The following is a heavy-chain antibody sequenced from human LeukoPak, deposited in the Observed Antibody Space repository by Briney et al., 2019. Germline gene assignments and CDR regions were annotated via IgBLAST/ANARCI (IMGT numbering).Heavy chain of an antibody. CDR1: GFTFSSYA. CDR2: ISGRGVST. Sequence: PGGSLRLSCAASGFTFSSYAVSWVRQAPGKGLEWVSSISGRGVSTYYPDSVRGRFTISKDSSTNTLYLQMNSLRAEDTAVYYCAKGRSEGSGTYYPSFDDWGQGTLVTVSS. CDR3: AKGRSEGSGTYYPSFDD. J-gene: IGHJ4*02. D-gene: IGHD3-10*01. V-gene: IGHV3-23*01.